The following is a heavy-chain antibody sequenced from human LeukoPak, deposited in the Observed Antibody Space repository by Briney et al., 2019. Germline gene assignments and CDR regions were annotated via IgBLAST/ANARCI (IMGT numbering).Heavy chain of an antibody. J-gene: IGHJ4*02. D-gene: IGHD2-15*01. CDR2: IYHSGST. CDR1: GYSISSGYY. Sequence: LETLSLTCAVSGYSISSGYYWGWIRQPPGKGLEWIGSIYHSGSTYYNPSLKSRVTISVDTSKNQFSLKLSSVTAADTAVYYCARVNVVVVAATRSHYFDYWGQGTLVTVSS. V-gene: IGHV4-38-2*01. CDR3: ARVNVVVVAATRSHYFDY.